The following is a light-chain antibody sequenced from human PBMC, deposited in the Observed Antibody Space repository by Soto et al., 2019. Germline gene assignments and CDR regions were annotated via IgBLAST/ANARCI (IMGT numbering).Light chain of an antibody. CDR2: DVT. J-gene: IGLJ3*02. V-gene: IGLV2-11*01. Sequence: QSVLTQPRSVSGSPGQSVTISCTGTSSDVGAYNYVSWYQQHPGKAPKLMLYDVTKRPSGVPDRFSGSGSANTASLTISGLLADDEADYYCCSYAGSYTWVFGGGTQLTVL. CDR1: SSDVGAYNY. CDR3: CSYAGSYTWV.